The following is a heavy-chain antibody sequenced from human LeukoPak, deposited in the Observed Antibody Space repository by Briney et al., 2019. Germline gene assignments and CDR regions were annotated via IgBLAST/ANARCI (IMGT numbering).Heavy chain of an antibody. Sequence: PGGSLRPSCAASGFTFSSYSMNWVRQAPGKGLEWVSSIGSSSSYIYYADSVKGRFTISRDNAKNSLYLQMNSLRAEDTAVYYCARDWAVAGKGYYFDYWGQGTLVTVSS. CDR3: ARDWAVAGKGYYFDY. V-gene: IGHV3-21*01. CDR1: GFTFSSYS. CDR2: IGSSSSYI. J-gene: IGHJ4*02. D-gene: IGHD6-19*01.